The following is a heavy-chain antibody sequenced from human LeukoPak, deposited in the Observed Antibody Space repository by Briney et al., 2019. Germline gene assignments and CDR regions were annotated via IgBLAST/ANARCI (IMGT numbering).Heavy chain of an antibody. CDR2: GDYSGGT. V-gene: IGHV4-39*07. CDR3: AGERGEEYSSGWYKTNFFYN. CDR1: GDSFTSVTDY. D-gene: IGHD6-19*01. Sequence: RPSVTLSLTCTVSGDSFTSVTDYWAWIRQPPGKGLEWIATGDYSGGTYYNPSLESRVAISADMSKNQISLQLTSVTGADTAVYYCAGERGEEYSSGWYKTNFFYNWGQGVRVTVSS. J-gene: IGHJ4*02.